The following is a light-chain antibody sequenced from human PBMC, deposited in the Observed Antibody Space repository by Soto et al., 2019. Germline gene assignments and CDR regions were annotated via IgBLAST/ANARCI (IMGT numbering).Light chain of an antibody. CDR3: QQYNIYL. CDR2: DAS. Sequence: DIQMTQSPSTLSASVGDRVTITCRASQSISTWLAWYQQKPGKAPKVLIYDASTLESGVPSRFSGSGSGTDFTLTITSLQPDDVATYYCQQYNIYLLGQGTKVEIK. CDR1: QSISTW. J-gene: IGKJ1*01. V-gene: IGKV1-5*01.